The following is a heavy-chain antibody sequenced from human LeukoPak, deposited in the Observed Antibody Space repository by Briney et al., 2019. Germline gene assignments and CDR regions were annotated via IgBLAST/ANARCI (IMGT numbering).Heavy chain of an antibody. Sequence: GASVKVSCKASGYTFTGYYMHWVRQAPGQGLERMGWINPNGGGTNYAQKFQGRVTMTRDTSISTAYMELSRLRSDDTAVYYCARASGWLDHYYYYMDVWGKGTTVTVSS. CDR3: ARASGWLDHYYYYMDV. CDR2: INPNGGGT. J-gene: IGHJ6*03. V-gene: IGHV1-2*02. CDR1: GYTFTGYY. D-gene: IGHD6-19*01.